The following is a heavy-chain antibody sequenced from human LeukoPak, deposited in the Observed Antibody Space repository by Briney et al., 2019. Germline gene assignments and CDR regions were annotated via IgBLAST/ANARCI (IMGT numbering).Heavy chain of an antibody. D-gene: IGHD2/OR15-2a*01. Sequence: PGGSLRLSCAASGFTFSSYAMHWVRQAPGKGLEYVSAISSNGGSTYYANSVKGRFTISRDNSKNTLYLQMGSLRAEDMAVYYCARVAAPGMASLLYYFDYWGQGTLVTVSS. V-gene: IGHV3-64*01. CDR3: ARVAAPGMASLLYYFDY. CDR1: GFTFSSYA. J-gene: IGHJ4*02. CDR2: ISSNGGST.